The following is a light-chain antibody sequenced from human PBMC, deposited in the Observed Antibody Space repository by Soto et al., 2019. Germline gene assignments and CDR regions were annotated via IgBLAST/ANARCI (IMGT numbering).Light chain of an antibody. V-gene: IGKV1-5*01. J-gene: IGKJ1*01. CDR3: QQYNNHWT. Sequence: DIQVTQSPSTLSASVGDRVTITCRASESIKGWLAWYQRKPGKAPKLLIYDASSLKGGVPSRFSGSGSGTEFTLTISSLQPDDFATYYCQQYNNHWTFGQGTKVEIK. CDR1: ESIKGW. CDR2: DAS.